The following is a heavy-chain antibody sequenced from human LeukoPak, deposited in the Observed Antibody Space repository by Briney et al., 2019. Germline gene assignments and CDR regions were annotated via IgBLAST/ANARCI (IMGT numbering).Heavy chain of an antibody. J-gene: IGHJ4*02. Sequence: SETLSLTCTVSGGSISSRSYYWGWIRQPPGKGLEWIGSIYYSGSTYYNPSLKSRVTISVDTSKNQFSLKLSSVTAADTAVYYCARRGKLERRPFDYWGQGTLVTVSS. V-gene: IGHV4-39*01. CDR1: GGSISSRSYY. CDR2: IYYSGST. CDR3: ARRGKLERRPFDY. D-gene: IGHD1-1*01.